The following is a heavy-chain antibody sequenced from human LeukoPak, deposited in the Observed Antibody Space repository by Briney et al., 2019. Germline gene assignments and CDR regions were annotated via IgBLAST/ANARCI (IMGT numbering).Heavy chain of an antibody. CDR3: ARDARVFFRFNWFDP. Sequence: SQTLSLTCAISGDSVSSNSAGCKWIRQSRSGGLEWLGRTYYRSKWYNDYAVSVKSRITINPDTSKHQFSLQLNSVTPEDTAVYYCARDARVFFRFNWFDPWGQGTLVTVSS. V-gene: IGHV6-1*01. CDR2: TYYRSKWYN. J-gene: IGHJ5*02. CDR1: GDSVSSNSAG. D-gene: IGHD3-10*01.